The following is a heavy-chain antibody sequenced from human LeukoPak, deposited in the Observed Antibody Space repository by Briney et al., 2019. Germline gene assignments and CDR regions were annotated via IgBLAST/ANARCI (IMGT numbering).Heavy chain of an antibody. CDR1: GGSISSYY. Sequence: SETLSLTCTVSGGSISSYYWSWIRQPPGKGLERIGYIYYSGSTNYNPSLKSRVTIPVDTSKNQFSLKLSSVTAADTAVYYCARVNYDSSGYFFDYWGQGTLVTVSS. D-gene: IGHD3-22*01. CDR2: IYYSGST. CDR3: ARVNYDSSGYFFDY. V-gene: IGHV4-59*01. J-gene: IGHJ4*02.